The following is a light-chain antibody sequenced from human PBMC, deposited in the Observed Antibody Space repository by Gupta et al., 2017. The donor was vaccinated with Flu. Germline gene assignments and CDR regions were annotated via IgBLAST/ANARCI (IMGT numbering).Light chain of an antibody. J-gene: IGKJ2*01. CDR1: QSVSSSY. CDR3: QQYGSSPPNT. V-gene: IGKV3-20*01. CDR2: GAS. Sequence: TLSLPPGERATLACRASQSVSSSYLAWYQQKPGQAPRLLIYGASSRATGIPDRVRGSGSGTDCTLTISRLEPEDFAVYYCQQYGSSPPNTFGQGTKLEIK.